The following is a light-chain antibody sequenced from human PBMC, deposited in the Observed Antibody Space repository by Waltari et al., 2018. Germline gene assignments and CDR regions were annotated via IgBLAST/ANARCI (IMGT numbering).Light chain of an antibody. Sequence: DIQMTQSPSSLSASVGDRVTITCRASQRIYSFLNWYQQKPGKAPKVLIHGASSLQSGVPSRFSGSGSGTDFTLTISSLQPEDFATYYCQQSYSISYTFGRGTTLEI. CDR3: QQSYSISYT. CDR2: GAS. V-gene: IGKV1-39*01. J-gene: IGKJ2*01. CDR1: QRIYSF.